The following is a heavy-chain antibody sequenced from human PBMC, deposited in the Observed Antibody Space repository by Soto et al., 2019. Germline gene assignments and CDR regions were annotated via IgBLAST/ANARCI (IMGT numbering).Heavy chain of an antibody. V-gene: IGHV1-46*01. CDR2: INPSGGST. J-gene: IGHJ4*02. CDR1: GYTFTSHY. Sequence: QVQLVQSGAEVKKPGASVKVSCKASGYTFTSHYMHWVRQAPGQGLAWMGTINPSGGSTSNAQRFQGRITMTRDTSTSTVYMELSSLTSEDTAVYYCARDVVVVPSALYYYEHWGQGTLVSVSS. CDR3: ARDVVVVPSALYYYEH. D-gene: IGHD2-2*01.